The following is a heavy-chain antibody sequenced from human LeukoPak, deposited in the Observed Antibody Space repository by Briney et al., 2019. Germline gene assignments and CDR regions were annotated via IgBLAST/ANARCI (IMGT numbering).Heavy chain of an antibody. J-gene: IGHJ6*02. V-gene: IGHV1-24*01. D-gene: IGHD6-6*01. Sequence: ASVKVSCKVSGYTLTELSMHWVRQAPGKGLEWMGGFDPEDGETIYAQKFQGRVTMTEDTSTDTAYMELSSLRSEDTAVYYCAIIREYSSPDGYYYYYGMDVWGQGTTVTVSS. CDR3: AIIREYSSPDGYYYYYGMDV. CDR1: GYTLTELS. CDR2: FDPEDGET.